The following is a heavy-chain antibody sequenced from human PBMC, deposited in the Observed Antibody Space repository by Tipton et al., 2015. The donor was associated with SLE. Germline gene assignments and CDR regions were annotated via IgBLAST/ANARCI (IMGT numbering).Heavy chain of an antibody. CDR3: ARDQDTLDYYDISGYY. V-gene: IGHV4-39*07. Sequence: LRLSCTVSGGSIRSSRHFWGWIRQPPGKGLEWIGVLYYSGNTYYNPSLKSPVTLSIDTSKNQFSLKMRSVTAADTAVYYCARDQDTLDYYDISGYYWGQGTLVTVSS. CDR2: LYYSGNT. D-gene: IGHD3-22*01. CDR1: GGSIRSSRHF. J-gene: IGHJ4*02.